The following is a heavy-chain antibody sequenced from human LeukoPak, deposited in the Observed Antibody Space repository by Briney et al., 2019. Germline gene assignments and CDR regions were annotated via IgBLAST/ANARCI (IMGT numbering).Heavy chain of an antibody. V-gene: IGHV1-24*01. D-gene: IGHD4-17*01. Sequence: ASVKVSCKVSGYTVTELSMHWVRQSPGKGLEWMGGFHPEDGETIYAQKFQGRVTITRNASISTAYMELSSLRSEDTAVYYCARGAYTTVTTEDGYYYYMDVWGKGTTVTVSS. CDR1: GYTVTELS. J-gene: IGHJ6*03. CDR3: ARGAYTTVTTEDGYYYYMDV. CDR2: FHPEDGET.